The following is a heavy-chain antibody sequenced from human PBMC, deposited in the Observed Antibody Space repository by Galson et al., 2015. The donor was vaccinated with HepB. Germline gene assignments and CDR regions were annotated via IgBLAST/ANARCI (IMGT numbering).Heavy chain of an antibody. CDR1: GYTFTSYG. D-gene: IGHD3-3*01. CDR2: ISAYNGNT. Sequence: SVKVSCKASGYTFTSYGISWVRQAPGQGLEWMGWISAYNGNTNYAQKLQGRVTMTTDTSTSTAYMELRSLRSDDTAVYYCARVAPYYDFWSGYYNRPYYYYGMDVWGQGTTVTVSS. V-gene: IGHV1-18*04. J-gene: IGHJ6*02. CDR3: ARVAPYYDFWSGYYNRPYYYYGMDV.